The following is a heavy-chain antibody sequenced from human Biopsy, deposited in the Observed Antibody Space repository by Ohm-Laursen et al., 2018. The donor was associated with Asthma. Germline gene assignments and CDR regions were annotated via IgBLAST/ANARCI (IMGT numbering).Heavy chain of an antibody. D-gene: IGHD3-22*01. V-gene: IGHV3-30*03. CDR1: GFTLTTYA. Sequence: SLRLSCTASGFTLTTYAIHWVRQAPGKGLGWVALVSSDGHNKYYEDSVKGRFTISRDNSRNRLYLQINRLTVEDSAVYFCARQSGQDYGDSSGFDIWGQGTKVAVSS. CDR3: ARQSGQDYGDSSGFDI. J-gene: IGHJ3*02. CDR2: VSSDGHNK.